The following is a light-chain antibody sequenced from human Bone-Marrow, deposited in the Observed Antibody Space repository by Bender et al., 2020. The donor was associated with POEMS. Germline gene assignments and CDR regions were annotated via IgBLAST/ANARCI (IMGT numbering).Light chain of an antibody. V-gene: IGLV2-23*02. CDR2: EVS. Sequence: QSALTQPASVSGSPGQSIAFSCTGTSSDVGSYNLVSWYQQHPGKAPKFMIYEVSKRPSGVPDRFSGSKTGNTASLTVSGLQAEDEADYYCYSYAGSNNYVFGTGTKVTVL. CDR1: SSDVGSYNL. J-gene: IGLJ1*01. CDR3: YSYAGSNNYV.